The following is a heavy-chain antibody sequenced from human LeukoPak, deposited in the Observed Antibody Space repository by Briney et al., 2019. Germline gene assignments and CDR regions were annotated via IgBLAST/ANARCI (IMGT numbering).Heavy chain of an antibody. Sequence: SETLSLTCAVYGGSFTNYYWTWIRQPPGKGLEWIGYIYYSGSASYNPSLKSRVTISVDTSKNQFSLKLSSVTAADTAVYYCARGTVGATSFDYWGQGTLVTVSS. V-gene: IGHV4-59*01. J-gene: IGHJ4*02. D-gene: IGHD1-26*01. CDR1: GGSFTNYY. CDR2: IYYSGSA. CDR3: ARGTVGATSFDY.